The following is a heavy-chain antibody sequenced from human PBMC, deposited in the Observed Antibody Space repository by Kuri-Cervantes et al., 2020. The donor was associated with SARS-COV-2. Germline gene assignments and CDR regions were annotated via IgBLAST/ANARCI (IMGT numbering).Heavy chain of an antibody. CDR3: TTDPIVVVPGTIVA. D-gene: IGHD2-2*02. CDR1: GFTFSNAW. J-gene: IGHJ5*02. Sequence: GGSLRLSCAASGFTFSNAWMSWVRQAPGKGLEWVGRIKSKIDGGTTDYAAPVKGRFTISRDDSKNTLYLQMNSLKAEDTAVYYCTTDPIVVVPGTIVAWGQGTQVTVSS. CDR2: IKSKIDGGTT. V-gene: IGHV3-15*01.